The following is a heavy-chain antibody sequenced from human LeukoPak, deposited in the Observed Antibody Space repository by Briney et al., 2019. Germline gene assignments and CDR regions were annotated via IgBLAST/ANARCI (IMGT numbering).Heavy chain of an antibody. D-gene: IGHD7-27*01. CDR3: ARRDWGQYYFDY. Sequence: PSETLSLTCTVSGGSISSSTYYWGWIRQPPGKGLEWIGSIYYSGSTYYNPSLKSRVTISVDASKNQFSLKLRSVTAADTAVYYCARRDWGQYYFDYWGQGTLVTVSS. CDR1: GGSISSSTYY. J-gene: IGHJ4*02. CDR2: IYYSGST. V-gene: IGHV4-39*01.